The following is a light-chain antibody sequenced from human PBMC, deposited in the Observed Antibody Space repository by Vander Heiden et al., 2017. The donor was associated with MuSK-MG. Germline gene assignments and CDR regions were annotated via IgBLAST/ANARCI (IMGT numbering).Light chain of an antibody. Sequence: QPALTQPASVSGSPGKSITLSCTVTSRDIADFIFVYCYHQHPGQAPQLVIFEVSYRPSEISSRVSGPRSGNTAFLTIAGLQAEDDANYYCSSYTKSLSYVFGPGTKVTVL. CDR2: EVS. V-gene: IGLV2-14*01. CDR3: SSYTKSLSYV. J-gene: IGLJ1*01. CDR1: SRDIADFIF.